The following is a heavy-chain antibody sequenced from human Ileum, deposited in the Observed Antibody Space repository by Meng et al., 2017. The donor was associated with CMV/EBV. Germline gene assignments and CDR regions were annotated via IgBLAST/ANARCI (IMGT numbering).Heavy chain of an antibody. CDR1: GDSCSRDVW. V-gene: IGHV4-4*02. D-gene: IGHD3-22*01. Sequence: LTCAVSGDSCSRDVWWSWVRQPPGKGLEWIGEMHHGGTTTYNPSLKSRVTISLDESKSEFSLRLTSPTAADTALYYCGRNGYYSLDYWGQGTLVTVSS. CDR3: GRNGYYSLDY. CDR2: MHHGGTT. J-gene: IGHJ4*02.